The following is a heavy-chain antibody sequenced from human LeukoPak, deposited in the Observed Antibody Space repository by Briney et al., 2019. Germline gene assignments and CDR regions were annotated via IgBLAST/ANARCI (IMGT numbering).Heavy chain of an antibody. CDR3: ARDTYNYGSSAYYFDY. D-gene: IGHD5-18*01. CDR2: INHSGST. Sequence: SETLSLTCAVYGGSFSGYYWSWIRQPPGKGLECIGEINHSGSTNYNPSLKSRVTISVDTSKNQFSLKLSSVTAADTAVYYCARDTYNYGSSAYYFDYWGQGTLVTVSS. V-gene: IGHV4-34*01. CDR1: GGSFSGYY. J-gene: IGHJ4*02.